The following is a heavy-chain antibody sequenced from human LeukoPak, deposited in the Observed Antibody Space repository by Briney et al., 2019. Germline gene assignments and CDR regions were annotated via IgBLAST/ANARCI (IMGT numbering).Heavy chain of an antibody. Sequence: PSETLSLTCTVSGVSISSHYWTWIRQSPGTGLEWIGYISYTGSTNYNPSLKSRVAMSVDMTKNQLSLKLSSVTAADTAMYYCARKDGDYWGQGTVVTVSS. CDR2: ISYTGST. CDR3: ARKDGDY. V-gene: IGHV4-59*11. J-gene: IGHJ4*02. CDR1: GVSISSHY.